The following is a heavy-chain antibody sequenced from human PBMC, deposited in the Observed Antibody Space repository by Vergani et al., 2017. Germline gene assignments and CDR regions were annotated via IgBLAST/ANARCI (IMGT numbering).Heavy chain of an antibody. Sequence: QVQLVESGGGVVQPGKSLRLSCEASGFSLSTFGMHWVRQAPGKGLEWVALLWYAGTKTYYADSVKGRFTVSKDISKNTLYLQMNSLGVDDTGVYFCARVLRLRFYHYMDVWGKGTTVIVSS. CDR3: ARVLRLRFYHYMDV. V-gene: IGHV3-33*01. CDR2: LWYAGTKT. J-gene: IGHJ6*03. D-gene: IGHD6-25*01. CDR1: GFSLSTFG.